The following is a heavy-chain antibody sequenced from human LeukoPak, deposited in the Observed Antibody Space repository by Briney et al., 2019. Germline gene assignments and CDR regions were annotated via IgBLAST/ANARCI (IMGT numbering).Heavy chain of an antibody. CDR1: GGSIDSGLYN. CDR2: ISYSGIA. V-gene: IGHV4-39*01. CDR3: ARHNYRHYQFDS. D-gene: IGHD4-11*01. J-gene: IGHJ5*01. Sequence: PSETLSLTCTVFGGSIDSGLYNWGWIRQPPGKGLEWIGTISYSGIAYYNPSLQSRGIIFIETSKNHFSLNLRSVTAADTAVYYCARHNYRHYQFDSWGQGTQVTVSS.